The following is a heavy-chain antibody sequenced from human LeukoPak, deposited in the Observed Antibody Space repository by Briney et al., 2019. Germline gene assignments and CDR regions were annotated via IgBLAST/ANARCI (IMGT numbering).Heavy chain of an antibody. CDR1: GGSISSSSYY. J-gene: IGHJ5*02. CDR2: IYYSGST. V-gene: IGHV4-39*01. CDR3: ARHIVVVPAAIGNNWFDP. Sequence: SETLSLTCTVSGGSISSSSYYWGWIRQPPGKGLEWIGSIYYSGSTYYNPSLKSRVTISVDTSKNQFSLKLSSVTAADTAVYYCARHIVVVPAAIGNNWFDPWGQGTLVTVSS. D-gene: IGHD2-2*01.